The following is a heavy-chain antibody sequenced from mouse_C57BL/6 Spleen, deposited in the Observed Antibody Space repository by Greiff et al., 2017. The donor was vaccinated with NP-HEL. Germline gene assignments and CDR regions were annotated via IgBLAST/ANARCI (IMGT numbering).Heavy chain of an antibody. CDR3: ARNGDYGSSYYFDY. CDR1: GYAFSSSW. V-gene: IGHV1-82*01. J-gene: IGHJ2*01. CDR2: IYPGDGDT. D-gene: IGHD1-1*01. Sequence: QVQLQQSGPELVKPGASVKISCKASGYAFSSSWMNWVKQRPGKGLEWIGRIYPGDGDTNYNGKFKGKATLTADKSSSTAYMQLSSLTSEDSAVYFCARNGDYGSSYYFDYWGQGTTLTVSS.